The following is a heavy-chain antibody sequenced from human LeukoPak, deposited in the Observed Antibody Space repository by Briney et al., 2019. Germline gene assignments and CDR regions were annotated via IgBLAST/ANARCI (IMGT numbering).Heavy chain of an antibody. J-gene: IGHJ1*01. Sequence: GASVKVSCKASGYTFTSYDLYWVRQATGQGLEWMGWMNPNSGNTGYAQKLQGRVTMTTDTSTSTAYMELRSLRSDDTAVYYCARGVLSWMLQEYFQHWGQGTLVTVSS. D-gene: IGHD5-24*01. CDR2: MNPNSGNT. V-gene: IGHV1-8*01. CDR1: GYTFTSYD. CDR3: ARGVLSWMLQEYFQH.